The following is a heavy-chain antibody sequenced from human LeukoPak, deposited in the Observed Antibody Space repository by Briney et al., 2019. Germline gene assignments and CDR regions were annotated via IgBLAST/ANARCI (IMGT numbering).Heavy chain of an antibody. D-gene: IGHD2-15*01. CDR3: ARGFGYCSGGSCPNYYYYYMDV. CDR1: GASISSSNW. V-gene: IGHV4-4*02. Sequence: SETLSLTCGVSGASISSSNWWSWVRQPPGKGLEWIGEINHSGSTNYNPSLKSRVTISVDTSKNQFSLKLSSVTAADTAVYYCARGFGYCSGGSCPNYYYYYMDVWGKGTTVTVSS. J-gene: IGHJ6*03. CDR2: INHSGST.